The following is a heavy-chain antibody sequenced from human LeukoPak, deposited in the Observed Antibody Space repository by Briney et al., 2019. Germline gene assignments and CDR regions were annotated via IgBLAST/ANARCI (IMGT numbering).Heavy chain of an antibody. V-gene: IGHV1-8*01. CDR2: MNPNSGNT. CDR1: GYTFTSYD. J-gene: IGHJ5*02. Sequence: GASVKVSCKASGYTFTSYDINWVRQATGQGLEWMGWMNPNSGNTGYAQKFQGRVTMTRNTSISTAYMELSSLRSEDTAVYYCARSSSWYENNWFDPWGQGTLVTVSS. D-gene: IGHD6-13*01. CDR3: ARSSSWYENNWFDP.